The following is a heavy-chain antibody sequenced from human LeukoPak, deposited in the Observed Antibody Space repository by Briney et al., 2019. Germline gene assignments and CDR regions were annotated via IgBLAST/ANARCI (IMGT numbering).Heavy chain of an antibody. V-gene: IGHV3-33*01. J-gene: IGHJ3*02. CDR3: ARALSSTSKASDI. CDR1: GFTFSSYG. CDR2: IWYDGTNK. D-gene: IGHD2-2*01. Sequence: GGSLRLSCAASGFTFSSYGMHWVRQAPGKGLEWVAVIWYDGTNKYYADSVKGRFTVSRDNAKSSLYLQMNSLRNEDTAIYYCARALSSTSKASDIWGQGTMVTVSS.